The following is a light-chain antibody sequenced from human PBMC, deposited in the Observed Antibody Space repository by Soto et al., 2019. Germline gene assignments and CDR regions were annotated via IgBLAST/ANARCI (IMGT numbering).Light chain of an antibody. V-gene: IGKV3-15*01. CDR1: QSVSSN. CDR3: QQYNNWPVT. CDR2: GAS. J-gene: IGKJ4*01. Sequence: RVMTQSPATLSVFPGERATLYCRASQSVSSNLAWYQQKPGQAPRLLIYGASTRATGIPARFSGSGSGTEFTLTVGSLQSEDFAVYYCQQYNNWPVTFGGGTKVDIK.